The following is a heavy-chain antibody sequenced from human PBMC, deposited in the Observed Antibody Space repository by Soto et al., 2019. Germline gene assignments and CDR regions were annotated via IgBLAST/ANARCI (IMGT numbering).Heavy chain of an antibody. CDR3: AGSDPPGYDILTRPPRYGMDV. CDR1: GGTFSSYA. V-gene: IGHV1-69*13. D-gene: IGHD3-9*01. CDR2: IIPIFGTA. J-gene: IGHJ6*02. Sequence: SVKVSCKASGGTFSSYAISWVRQAPGQGLEWMGGIIPIFGTANYAQKFQGRVTITADESTSTAYMELSSLRSEDTAVYYCAGSDPPGYDILTRPPRYGMDVCGQGPTVTVS.